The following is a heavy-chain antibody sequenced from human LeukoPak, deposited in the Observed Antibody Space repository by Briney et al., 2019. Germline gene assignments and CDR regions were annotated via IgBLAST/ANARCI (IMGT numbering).Heavy chain of an antibody. V-gene: IGHV3-33*01. CDR2: IWYDGSNK. D-gene: IGHD6-13*01. CDR1: GFTFSSYG. Sequence: GGSLRLSCAASGFTFSSYGMHLVRQAPGKGLEWVAVIWYDGSNKYYADSVKGRFTISRDNSKNTLYLQMNSLRAEDTAVYYCARDGSSSSWYDYYYYGMDVWGQGTTVTVSS. J-gene: IGHJ6*02. CDR3: ARDGSSSSWYDYYYYGMDV.